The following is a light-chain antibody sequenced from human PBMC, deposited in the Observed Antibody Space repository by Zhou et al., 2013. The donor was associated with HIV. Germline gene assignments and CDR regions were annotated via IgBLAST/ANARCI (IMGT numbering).Light chain of an antibody. Sequence: EIVLTQSPGTLSLSPGERATLSCRASQGFSSYLAWYQQKPGQPPRLLIYDSSNRAPGIPARFSGSGPGTDFTLTISNLEPEDFAVYYCQQRTNWPPITFGQGTRLDIK. J-gene: IGKJ5*01. CDR2: DSS. CDR1: QGFSSY. CDR3: QQRTNWPPIT. V-gene: IGKV3D-11*01.